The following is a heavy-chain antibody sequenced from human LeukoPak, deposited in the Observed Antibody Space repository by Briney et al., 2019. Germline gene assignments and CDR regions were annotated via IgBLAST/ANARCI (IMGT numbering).Heavy chain of an antibody. Sequence: PGGSLRLSWAASGFTFSSYGMHWVRQAPGKGLEWVGVICYDGSNKYYADSVKGRFTISRNNSKNTLYLQMHSLRVEDTAVYYCAKDYAAGGFGELFLWGQGTLVTVSS. V-gene: IGHV3-33*06. CDR2: ICYDGSNK. J-gene: IGHJ4*02. CDR1: GFTFSSYG. CDR3: AKDYAAGGFGELFL. D-gene: IGHD3-10*01.